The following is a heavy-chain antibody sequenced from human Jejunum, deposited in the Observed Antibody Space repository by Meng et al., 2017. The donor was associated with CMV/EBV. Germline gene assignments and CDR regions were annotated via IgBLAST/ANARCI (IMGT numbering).Heavy chain of an antibody. CDR3: ARGQKWLMDY. Sequence: KVSCKAFGYTFINYDIGWVRQAPGQGLEWMGWISAYNGNTNYAQKFQDRVTMITDRSTSTVFMEMRSFRSDDTAVYYCARGQKWLMDYWGQGALVTVSS. CDR1: GYTFINYD. D-gene: IGHD3-22*01. V-gene: IGHV1-18*01. J-gene: IGHJ4*02. CDR2: ISAYNGNT.